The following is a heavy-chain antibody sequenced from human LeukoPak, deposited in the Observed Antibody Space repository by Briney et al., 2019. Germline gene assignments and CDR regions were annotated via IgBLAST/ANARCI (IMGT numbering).Heavy chain of an antibody. CDR2: IYYSGSA. V-gene: IGHV4-39*01. Sequence: TSETLSLTCRVSGGSIGRSSYFWGWIRQPPGKGPEWIESIYYSGSAYYNPSLRRRVTISVDTSKNQFSLKFSSVTAADTAIYYCARVFEMATIRKLYYFDHWGQGTLVTVSS. CDR1: GGSIGRSSYF. J-gene: IGHJ4*02. CDR3: ARVFEMATIRKLYYFDH. D-gene: IGHD5-24*01.